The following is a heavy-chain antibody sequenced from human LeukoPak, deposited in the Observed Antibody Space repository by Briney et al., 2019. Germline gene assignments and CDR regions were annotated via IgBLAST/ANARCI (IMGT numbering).Heavy chain of an antibody. CDR3: ARGNFGSGSYYNNDPNGMDV. CDR2: IYDSGSA. D-gene: IGHD3-10*01. Sequence: SETLSLTCAVSGGSISSGGYSWSWLRQPPGKGLEWIGYIYDSGSAYYNPSLKGRVTILVDRSKNQFSLKLSSVTAADTAVYYCARGNFGSGSYYNNDPNGMDVWGQGTTVTVSS. CDR1: GGSISSGGYS. V-gene: IGHV4-30-2*01. J-gene: IGHJ6*02.